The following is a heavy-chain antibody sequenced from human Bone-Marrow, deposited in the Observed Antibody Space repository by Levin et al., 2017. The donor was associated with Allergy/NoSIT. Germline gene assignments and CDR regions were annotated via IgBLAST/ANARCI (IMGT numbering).Heavy chain of an antibody. CDR1: GFTFSNYG. CDR2: ISNDGSNE. D-gene: IGHD1-26*01. J-gene: IGHJ4*02. CDR3: VKPTYSGSYYGALDY. V-gene: IGHV3-30*18. Sequence: GESLKISCAASGFTFSNYGMHWVRQAPGKGLEWVAVISNDGSNEYYVDSVKGRFTMSRENSKNTLYLQMNSLRPEDTAVYYCVKPTYSGSYYGALDYWGQGTPVTVSS.